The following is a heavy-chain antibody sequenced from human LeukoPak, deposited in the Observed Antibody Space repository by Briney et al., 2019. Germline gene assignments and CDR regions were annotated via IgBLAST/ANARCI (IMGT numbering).Heavy chain of an antibody. J-gene: IGHJ4*02. CDR2: IKSKTDGGTT. CDR1: GFTFSSYS. V-gene: IGHV3-15*01. CDR3: TKTSTARSYGPYAPPYFDY. D-gene: IGHD5-18*01. Sequence: GGSLRLSCAASGFTFSSYSMNWVRQAPGKGLEWVGRIKSKTDGGTTDYAAPVKGRFTISRDDSKNTLYLQMNSLKTEDTAVYYCTKTSTARSYGPYAPPYFDYWGQGTLVTVSS.